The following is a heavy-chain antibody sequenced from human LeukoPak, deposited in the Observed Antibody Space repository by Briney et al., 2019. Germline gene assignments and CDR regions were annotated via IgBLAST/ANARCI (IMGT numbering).Heavy chain of an antibody. CDR3: ARRYGDYDYFDY. D-gene: IGHD4-17*01. J-gene: IGHJ4*02. CDR1: GYSFTSYW. CDR2: IDPSDSYT. Sequence: GESLKISCKGSGYSFTSYWISWVRQMPGKGLEWMGRIDPSDSYTNYSPSFQGHVTISADKSISTAYLQWSSLKASDTAMYYCARRYGDYDYFDYWGQGTLVTVSS. V-gene: IGHV5-10-1*01.